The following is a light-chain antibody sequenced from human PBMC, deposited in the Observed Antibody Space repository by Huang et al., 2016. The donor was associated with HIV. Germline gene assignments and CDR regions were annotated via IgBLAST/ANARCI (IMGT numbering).Light chain of an antibody. CDR1: QGVTSNQ. V-gene: IGKV3-20*01. CDR3: QQYGISPWT. J-gene: IGKJ1*01. Sequence: EVVLTQSPGTLSLSPGERATHSCRASQGVTSNQLAWYQQKPGQAPRLLIYGTSARATGIPDRFIGSGSGTGFTLTISRLEPEDSAVYFCQQYGISPWTFGQGTKVEIK. CDR2: GTS.